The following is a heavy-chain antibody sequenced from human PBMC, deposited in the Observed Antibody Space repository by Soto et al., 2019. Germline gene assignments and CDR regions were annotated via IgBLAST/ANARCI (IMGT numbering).Heavy chain of an antibody. J-gene: IGHJ3*02. Sequence: PGESLKISCKGSGYSFSSYWLAWVRQMPGKGLEWMGIIYPDDSDARYSPSFQGQVTISADKSISTAYLQWNRLKASDTAMYYCAGIEVGIVSAHDAFDIWGQGTMVTVSS. CDR3: AGIEVGIVSAHDAFDI. D-gene: IGHD3-22*01. CDR1: GYSFSSYW. V-gene: IGHV5-51*01. CDR2: IYPDDSDA.